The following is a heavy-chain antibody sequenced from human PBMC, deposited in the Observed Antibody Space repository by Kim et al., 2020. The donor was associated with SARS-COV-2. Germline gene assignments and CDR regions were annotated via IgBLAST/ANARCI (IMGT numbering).Heavy chain of an antibody. J-gene: IGHJ4*02. D-gene: IGHD5-12*01. Sequence: SVKVSCKASGGTFSSYAISWVRQAPGQGLEWMGGIIPIFGTANYAQKFQGRVTITADESTSTAYMELSSLRSEDTAVYYCARDRQARDGYNYGDFDYWGQGTLVTVSS. CDR1: GGTFSSYA. V-gene: IGHV1-69*13. CDR2: IIPIFGTA. CDR3: ARDRQARDGYNYGDFDY.